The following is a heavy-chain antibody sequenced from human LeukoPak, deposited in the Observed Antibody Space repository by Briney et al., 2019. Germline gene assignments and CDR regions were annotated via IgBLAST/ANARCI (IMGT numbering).Heavy chain of an antibody. Sequence: SETLSLTCTVSGSSISSYYWSWIRQPAGKGLEWIGRIYTSGSTNYNPSLKSRVTMSVDTSKNQFSLKLSSVTAADTAVYYCARVAPLMGGYDAFDIWGQGTMVTVSS. J-gene: IGHJ3*02. CDR1: GSSISSYY. V-gene: IGHV4-4*07. CDR2: IYTSGST. CDR3: ARVAPLMGGYDAFDI. D-gene: IGHD3-22*01.